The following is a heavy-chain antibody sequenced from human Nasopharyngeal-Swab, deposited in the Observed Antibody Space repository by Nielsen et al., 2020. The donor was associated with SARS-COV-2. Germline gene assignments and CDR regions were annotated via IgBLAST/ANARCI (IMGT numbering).Heavy chain of an antibody. CDR2: VSYDRADK. V-gene: IGHV3-30*03. CDR3: ARGNGSPTYFEY. D-gene: IGHD1-26*01. J-gene: IGHJ4*02. CDR1: GFTFSAHS. Sequence: GGSLRLSCAASGFTFSAHSMHWVRQAPGKGLEWVAFVSYDRADKYYADSVKGRFTISRDNSRNTVYLQINSLRAEDTAVYFCARGNGSPTYFEYWGQGTLVTVSS.